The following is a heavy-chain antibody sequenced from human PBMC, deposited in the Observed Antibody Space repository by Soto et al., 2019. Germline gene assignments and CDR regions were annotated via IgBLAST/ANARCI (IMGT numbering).Heavy chain of an antibody. V-gene: IGHV3-23*01. Sequence: EVQLLESGGGLVQPGGSLRLACAASGFTFSSYAMSWVRQAPGKGLEWVSTVSGSGGSTYNADSVKGRFTISRDNSKNTLFLQMTSLRAEDTAIYYCAKDVPPSKPPGLWGSYRVGYFDLWGRGTLVTVSS. J-gene: IGHJ2*01. D-gene: IGHD3-16*02. CDR2: VSGSGGST. CDR3: AKDVPPSKPPGLWGSYRVGYFDL. CDR1: GFTFSSYA.